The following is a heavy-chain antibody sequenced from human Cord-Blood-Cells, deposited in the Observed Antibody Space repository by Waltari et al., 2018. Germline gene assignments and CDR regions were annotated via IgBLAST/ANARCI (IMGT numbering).Heavy chain of an antibody. V-gene: IGHV4-61*01. CDR3: ARANDSSGYDY. CDR1: GGSVSRGSYY. CDR2: ISYSGST. Sequence: QVQLQESGPGLVKPSETLSLTCTVSGGSVSRGSYYWSWIRQPPGKGLEWIGYISYSGSTNYNPSLKSRVTISGDTSKNQFSLKLSSVTAADTAVYYWARANDSSGYDYWGQGTLVTVSS. D-gene: IGHD3-22*01. J-gene: IGHJ4*02.